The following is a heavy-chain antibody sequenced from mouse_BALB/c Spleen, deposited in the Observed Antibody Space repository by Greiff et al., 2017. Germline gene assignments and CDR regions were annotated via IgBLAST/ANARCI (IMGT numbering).Heavy chain of an antibody. CDR3: ARAATRYYYAMDY. Sequence: EVKLMESGPGLVKPSQSLSLTCTVTGYSITSDYAWNWIRQFPGNKLEWMGYISYSGSTSYNPSLKSRISITRDTSKNQFFLQLNSVTTEDTATYYCARAATRYYYAMDYWGQGTSVTVSS. V-gene: IGHV3-2*02. J-gene: IGHJ4*01. CDR2: ISYSGST. D-gene: IGHD1-2*01. CDR1: GYSITSDYA.